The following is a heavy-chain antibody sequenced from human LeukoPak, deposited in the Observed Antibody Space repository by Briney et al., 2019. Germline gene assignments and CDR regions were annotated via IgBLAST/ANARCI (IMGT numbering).Heavy chain of an antibody. Sequence: PSETLSLTCTVSGGSISSSGYYWGWIRQPPGKGLEWIGSIYYSGSTYYNPSLKSRVTMSVDTSKNQFSLKLTSVTAADTALYFCARGMSAAYDYNWFDSWGQGTLVTVSS. CDR1: GGSISSSGYY. D-gene: IGHD5-12*01. CDR2: IYYSGST. CDR3: ARGMSAAYDYNWFDS. J-gene: IGHJ5*01. V-gene: IGHV4-39*07.